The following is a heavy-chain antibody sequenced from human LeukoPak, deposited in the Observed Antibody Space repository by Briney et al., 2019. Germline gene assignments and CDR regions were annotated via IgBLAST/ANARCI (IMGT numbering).Heavy chain of an antibody. D-gene: IGHD3-22*01. J-gene: IGHJ5*02. CDR3: AKDSWGYYDSSGHYVWLDP. CDR2: ISGSGGST. V-gene: IGHV3-23*01. CDR1: GFTFRSYG. Sequence: PGGTLRLSCAASGFTFRSYGMNWVRQAPGKGLEWVSAISGSGGSTYYADSVKGRFTISRDNSKNTLYLQMNSLRAEDTAVYYCAKDSWGYYDSSGHYVWLDPWGQGTLATVS.